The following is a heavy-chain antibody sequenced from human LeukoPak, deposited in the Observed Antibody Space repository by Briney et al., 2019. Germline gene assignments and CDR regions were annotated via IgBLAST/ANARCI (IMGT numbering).Heavy chain of an antibody. CDR3: ARKRYSYGWPFDY. J-gene: IGHJ4*02. D-gene: IGHD5-18*01. V-gene: IGHV3-23*01. CDR1: GFTFSSYA. Sequence: GGSLRLSCAASGFTFSSYAMSWVRQAPGKGLEWVSAISGSGGSTYYADSVKGRFTISRDNSKNTLYLQMNSLRAEDTAVYYCARKRYSYGWPFDYWGQGTLVTVSS. CDR2: ISGSGGST.